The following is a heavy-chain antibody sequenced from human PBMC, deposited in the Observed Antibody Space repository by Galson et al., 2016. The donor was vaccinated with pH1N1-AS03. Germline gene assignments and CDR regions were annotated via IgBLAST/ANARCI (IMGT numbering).Heavy chain of an antibody. Sequence: SLRLSCAASEFTLSNYDIHWVRQAPGKGLEWVSLLAAVGDTKYSGSVKGRFTVSRENDKNSLHLQMNNLRAEDTAVYYCAPWGYIPNTHGLDVWGKGTTVIVSS. J-gene: IGHJ6*04. D-gene: IGHD5-12*01. CDR3: APWGYIPNTHGLDV. CDR2: LAAVGDT. V-gene: IGHV3-13*01. CDR1: EFTLSNYD.